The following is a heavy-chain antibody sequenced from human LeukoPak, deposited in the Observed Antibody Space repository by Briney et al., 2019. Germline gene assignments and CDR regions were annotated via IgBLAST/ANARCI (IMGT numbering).Heavy chain of an antibody. CDR2: ISPSSSYI. D-gene: IGHD3-16*01. V-gene: IGHV3-21*01. Sequence: GGSLRLSCAASGFTLSSYKMTWVRQAPGKGLEWVASISPSSSYIYYGDSLKGRVTVSRDNAKNSLFLQMSSLRDEDTAIYYCARDLTGGEYFDSWGQGTLVSVSS. CDR3: ARDLTGGEYFDS. J-gene: IGHJ4*02. CDR1: GFTLSSYK.